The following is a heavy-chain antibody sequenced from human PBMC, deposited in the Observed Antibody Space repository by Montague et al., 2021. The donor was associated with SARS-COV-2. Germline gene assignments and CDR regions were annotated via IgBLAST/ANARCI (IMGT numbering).Heavy chain of an antibody. CDR1: GFTFSSYG. Sequence: SLRLSCAASGFTFSSYGMHWVRQAPGKGLEWVAVIWYDGSNKYYADSVKGRFTISRDNSKNTLYLQMNSLRAEGTAVYYCARDLVGGYYYFDYWGQGTLVTVSS. CDR3: ARDLVGGYYYFDY. J-gene: IGHJ4*02. D-gene: IGHD3-22*01. CDR2: IWYDGSNK. V-gene: IGHV3-33*01.